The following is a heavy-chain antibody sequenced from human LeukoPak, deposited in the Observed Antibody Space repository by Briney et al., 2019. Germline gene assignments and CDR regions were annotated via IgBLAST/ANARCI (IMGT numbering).Heavy chain of an antibody. J-gene: IGHJ4*02. CDR2: ISGSGGST. V-gene: IGHV3-23*01. D-gene: IGHD6-19*01. CDR1: GFTFSSYA. CDR3: ARESAVAGTGINFDY. Sequence: GGSLRLSCAASGFTFSSYAMSWVRQAPGKGLEWVSAISGSGGSTYYADSVKGRFTISRDNAKNSLYLRMNSLRAEDTAVYYCARESAVAGTGINFDYWGQGTLVTVSS.